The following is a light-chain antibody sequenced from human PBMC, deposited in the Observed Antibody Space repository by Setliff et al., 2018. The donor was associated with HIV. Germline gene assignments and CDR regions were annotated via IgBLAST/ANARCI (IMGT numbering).Light chain of an antibody. CDR3: CSNTGSNTYV. V-gene: IGLV2-23*01. CDR2: PAS. Sequence: QSALTQPASVSGSPGQSITISCTGTSGDVGRYNLVSWYQQQPGKPPKLMIYPASKRPSGVSNRFSGSKSGNTASLTISGLQAEDEADYYCCSNTGSNTYVFGTGTKVTVL. J-gene: IGLJ1*01. CDR1: SGDVGRYNL.